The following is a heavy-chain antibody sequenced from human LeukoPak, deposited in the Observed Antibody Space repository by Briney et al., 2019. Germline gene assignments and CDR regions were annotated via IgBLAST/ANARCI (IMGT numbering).Heavy chain of an antibody. CDR1: GFNFSSYS. CDR2: ITSTSSYI. V-gene: IGHV3-21*01. D-gene: IGHD5-12*01. J-gene: IGHJ4*02. Sequence: PGGSLRLSCAASGFNFSSYSFNWVRQAPGKGLEWVASITSTSSYIYYADSVQGRFAVSRDNAKNLLYLQMNSLRAEDTAVFYCVRRGPNNSGLDYWGQGTLATVSS. CDR3: VRRGPNNSGLDY.